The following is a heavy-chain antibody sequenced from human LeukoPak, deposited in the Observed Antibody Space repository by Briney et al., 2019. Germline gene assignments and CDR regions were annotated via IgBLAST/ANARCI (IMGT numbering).Heavy chain of an antibody. Sequence: SETLSLTCAVYGGSFSGYYWSWIRQPPGKGLEWIGEINHSGSTNYNPSLKSRVTISVDTSKNQFSLKLSSVTAADTAVYYCARGGIVPAAILAVWFDPWGQGTLVTVSS. CDR3: ARGGIVPAAILAVWFDP. V-gene: IGHV4-34*01. D-gene: IGHD2-2*01. CDR2: INHSGST. CDR1: GGSFSGYY. J-gene: IGHJ5*02.